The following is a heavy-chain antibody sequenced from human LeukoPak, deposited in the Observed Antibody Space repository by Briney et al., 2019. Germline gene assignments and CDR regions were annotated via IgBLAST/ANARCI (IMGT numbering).Heavy chain of an antibody. D-gene: IGHD2-21*02. J-gene: IGHJ3*02. CDR1: GFTFSSYA. V-gene: IGHV3-23*01. CDR3: VKIRYCGGDCPGTAFDI. Sequence: GGSLRLSCAASGFTFSSYAMSWVRQAPGKGLEWVSAISGSGGSTYYADSVKGRFTISRDNSKNTLYLQMNSLRAEDTAVYYCVKIRYCGGDCPGTAFDIWGQGTMVTVSS. CDR2: ISGSGGST.